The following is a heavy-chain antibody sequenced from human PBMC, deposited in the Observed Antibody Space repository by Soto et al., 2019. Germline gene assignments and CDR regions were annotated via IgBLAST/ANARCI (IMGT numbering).Heavy chain of an antibody. CDR1: GGKCVGHD. J-gene: IGHJ4*02. V-gene: IGHV4-34*01. CDR2: INPRGST. CDR3: ARARDFDS. Sequence: VEGGKCVGHDGSWIRQPPGKGLEWLGEINPRGSTNYNPCPKSRVIRSVYTSKKPVSLKLSSVTSADTAVDLCARARDFDSWLKGTLVTVSS.